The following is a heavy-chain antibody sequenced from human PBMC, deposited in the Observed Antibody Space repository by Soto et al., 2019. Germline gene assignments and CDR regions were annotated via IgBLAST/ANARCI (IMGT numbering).Heavy chain of an antibody. CDR3: AKRGVAVAATPWFDP. V-gene: IGHV3-23*01. Sequence: EVQLLESGGGLVQPGGSLRLSCAASGFTFNTYAMSWVRQAPGKGLEWGSDSSGSGDSTYYADSVTGRFTISRDHSRNTLYLQMNSLRAEDTAVYYCAKRGVAVAATPWFDPWGQGTLVTVSS. D-gene: IGHD2-15*01. CDR1: GFTFNTYA. J-gene: IGHJ5*02. CDR2: SSGSGDST.